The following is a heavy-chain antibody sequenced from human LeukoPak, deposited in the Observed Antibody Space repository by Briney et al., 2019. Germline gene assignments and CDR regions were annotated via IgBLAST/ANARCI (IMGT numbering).Heavy chain of an antibody. CDR3: ARGPVRLARPYDY. V-gene: IGHV4-34*01. D-gene: IGHD3-9*01. CDR1: GGSLSGAY. J-gene: IGHJ4*02. CDR2: INQSGST. Sequence: PSETLSLTCTVQGGSLSGAYWAWIRQSPGKGLEWIGEINQSGSTNYNSSFKSRVTMSADTPKNQLSLSLTSVTAADTALYYCARGPVRLARPYDYWGQGTPVTVSS.